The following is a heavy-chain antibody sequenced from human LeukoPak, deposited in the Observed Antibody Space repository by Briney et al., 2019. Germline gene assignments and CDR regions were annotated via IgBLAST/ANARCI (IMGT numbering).Heavy chain of an antibody. CDR1: GGSFSGYY. J-gene: IGHJ6*02. D-gene: IGHD1-14*01. V-gene: IGHV4-59*01. CDR2: IYYSGST. CDR3: ARGLNVVGTYGMDV. Sequence: SETLSLTCAVHGGSFSGYYWTWIRQPPGKGLEWIGYIYYSGSTNYNPSLKSRVTISVDTSKNQFSLKLSSVTAADTAVYYCARGLNVVGTYGMDVWGQGTTVTVSS.